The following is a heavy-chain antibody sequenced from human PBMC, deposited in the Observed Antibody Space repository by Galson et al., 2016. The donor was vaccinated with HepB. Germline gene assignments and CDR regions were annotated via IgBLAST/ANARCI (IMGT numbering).Heavy chain of an antibody. CDR3: ARGTPMRSGHQNYYYSGMDV. V-gene: IGHV1-69*13. J-gene: IGHJ6*02. CDR1: GGTFSTFS. CDR2: IIPVFGTA. Sequence: SVKVSCKASGGTFSTFSFNWVRQAPGHGLEWMGGIIPVFGTANYAQNLQGRVTISADESTSTAYMELSGLRSGDTAIYYCARGTPMRSGHQNYYYSGMDVWSQGTTVTVS. D-gene: IGHD1-1*01.